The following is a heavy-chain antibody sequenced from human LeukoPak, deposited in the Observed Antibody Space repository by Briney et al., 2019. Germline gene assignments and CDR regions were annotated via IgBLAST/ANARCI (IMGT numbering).Heavy chain of an antibody. J-gene: IGHJ2*01. CDR3: ARPTELRGFDL. Sequence: SETLSLTCTASGGSISSYYWSWIRQPPGKGLEWIGYIYYSGSTNYNPSIKSRVTISVDTSKNQFSLKLSSVTAADTAVYYCARPTELRGFDLWGRGTLVTVSS. D-gene: IGHD1-7*01. CDR2: IYYSGST. CDR1: GGSISSYY. V-gene: IGHV4-59*08.